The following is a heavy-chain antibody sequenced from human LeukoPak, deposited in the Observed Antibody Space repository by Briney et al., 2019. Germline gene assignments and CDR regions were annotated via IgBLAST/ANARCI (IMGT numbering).Heavy chain of an antibody. CDR1: GFTFSSYA. Sequence: GGSLRLSCAASGFTFSSYAMSWVRQTPGKGLEWISVIYSGGSTFYADSVKGRFTISRDNSKNTLYLQMNSLRAEDTAVYYCARDSRFMNYYDSSGYYPSGWFDPWGQGTLVTVSS. D-gene: IGHD3-22*01. CDR2: IYSGGST. J-gene: IGHJ5*02. V-gene: IGHV3-66*01. CDR3: ARDSRFMNYYDSSGYYPSGWFDP.